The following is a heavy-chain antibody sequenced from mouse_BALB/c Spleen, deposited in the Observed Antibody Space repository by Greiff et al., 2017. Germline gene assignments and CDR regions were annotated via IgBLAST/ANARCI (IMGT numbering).Heavy chain of an antibody. CDR3: ARTGTMVTTLAY. CDR2: IDPANGNT. V-gene: IGHV14-3*02. CDR1: GFNIKDAY. Sequence: EVQLQQSGAELVKPGASVKLSCTASGFNIKDAYMHWVKQRPEQGLEWIGRIDPANGNTQYDPKFQGKATITADTSSNTAYLQLSSLTSEDTAVYYCARTGTMVTTLAYGGQGTLVTVSA. J-gene: IGHJ3*01. D-gene: IGHD2-1*01.